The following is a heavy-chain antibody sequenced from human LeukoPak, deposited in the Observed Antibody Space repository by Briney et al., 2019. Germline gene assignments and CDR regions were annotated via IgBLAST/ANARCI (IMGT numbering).Heavy chain of an antibody. CDR1: GFTFSSYW. D-gene: IGHD2-15*01. V-gene: IGHV3-74*01. J-gene: IGHJ4*02. CDR2: INSDGSST. CDR3: ARSPRGGYYFDY. Sequence: GGSLRLSCAASGFTFSSYWMHWVRQAPGKGLVWVSRINSDGSSTSYADSVKGRFTISRDNAKNTLYLQMNSLRAEDTAVYYCARSPRGGYYFDYWGQGALVTVSS.